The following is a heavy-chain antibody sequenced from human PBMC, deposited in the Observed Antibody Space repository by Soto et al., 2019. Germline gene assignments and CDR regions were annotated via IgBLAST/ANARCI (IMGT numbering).Heavy chain of an antibody. Sequence: GESLKISCKASGYSFNNYWIGWVRQMPGKGLEWMGIINPGDSESRNSPSFEGQVTISADKSISTARLQWTSLKASDTAMYYCARILLPHSKRGYFYGMHVWGTGPTLTLSS. V-gene: IGHV5-51*01. D-gene: IGHD3-10*01. J-gene: IGHJ6*04. CDR1: GYSFNNYW. CDR3: ARILLPHSKRGYFYGMHV. CDR2: INPGDSES.